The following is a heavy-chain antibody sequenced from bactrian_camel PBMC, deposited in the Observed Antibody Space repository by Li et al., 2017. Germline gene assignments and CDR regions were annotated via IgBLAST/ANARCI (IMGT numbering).Heavy chain of an antibody. D-gene: IGHD2*01. CDR2: LADDGTT. V-gene: IGHV3S57*01. J-gene: IGHJ4*01. CDR3: AAECRRNLRTHNY. CDR1: GYTRSRFC. Sequence: GGSLRLSCAATGYTRSRFCMAWFRQAPGKERELVSSLADDGTTTYLDSVKGRFTISQNNAKNTLYLQMKSLVIEGTAVYTCAAECRRNLRTHNYWGQGTQVTVS.